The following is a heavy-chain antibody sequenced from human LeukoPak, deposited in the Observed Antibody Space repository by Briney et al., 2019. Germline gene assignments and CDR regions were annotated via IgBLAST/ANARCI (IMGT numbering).Heavy chain of an antibody. V-gene: IGHV3-23*01. CDR2: ISGSGGST. J-gene: IGHJ1*01. D-gene: IGHD6-19*01. Sequence: GGSLRLSCAASGFTFSSYAMSWVRQAPGKGLEWVSAISGSGGSTYYADCVKGRFTISRDNSKNTLYLQMNSLRAEDTAVYYCAKDYRGWYVPFQHWGQGTLVTVSS. CDR1: GFTFSSYA. CDR3: AKDYRGWYVPFQH.